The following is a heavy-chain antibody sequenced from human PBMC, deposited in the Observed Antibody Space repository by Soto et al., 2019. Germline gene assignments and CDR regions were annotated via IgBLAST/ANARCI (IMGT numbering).Heavy chain of an antibody. CDR3: ARDSGGGPSNYYYYGMDV. D-gene: IGHD3-10*01. CDR1: GFTFSSYS. V-gene: IGHV3-21*01. J-gene: IGHJ6*02. CDR2: ISSSSSYI. Sequence: GGSLRLSCAASGFTFSSYSMNWVRQAPGKGLEWVSSISSSSSYIYYADSVKGRFTISRDNAKNSLYLQMNSLRAEDTAVYYCARDSGGGPSNYYYYGMDVWGQGTTVTVSS.